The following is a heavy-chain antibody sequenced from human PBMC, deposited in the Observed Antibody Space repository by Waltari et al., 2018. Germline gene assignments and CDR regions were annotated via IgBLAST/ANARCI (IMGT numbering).Heavy chain of an antibody. Sequence: EVQLVESGGGLVRPGGSLRLSCTASGFVFGSYWMNWVRQAPGKGLDWVARINEDGIEKYYVDSVKGRFTISRDNAKNSVFLQMNSLRAEDTAVYYCARETNNWNYDYWGQGTVVTVSS. V-gene: IGHV3-7*01. D-gene: IGHD1-7*01. CDR1: GFVFGSYW. CDR3: ARETNNWNYDY. CDR2: INEDGIEK. J-gene: IGHJ4*02.